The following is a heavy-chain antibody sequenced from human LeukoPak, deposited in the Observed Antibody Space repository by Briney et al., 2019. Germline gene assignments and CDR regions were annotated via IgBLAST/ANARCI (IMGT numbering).Heavy chain of an antibody. J-gene: IGHJ4*02. CDR3: ARGYSGSYPFYYDY. V-gene: IGHV3-23*01. CDR2: ISGGGGGGST. D-gene: IGHD1-26*01. Sequence: PGGSLRLSCAASGFTFSSYVFTWLRQAPGKALEWVAAISGGGGGGSTYYADSVKGRFTISRDNSKNTLYLQMNSLSAEDTAVYYCARGYSGSYPFYYDYWGQGTLVTVSS. CDR1: GFTFSSYV.